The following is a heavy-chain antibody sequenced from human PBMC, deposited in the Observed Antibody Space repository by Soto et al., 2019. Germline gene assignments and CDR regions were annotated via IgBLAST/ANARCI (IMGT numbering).Heavy chain of an antibody. V-gene: IGHV4-61*01. CDR3: ARDPGVRTGDNWFDP. CDR1: GGSVSSGSYY. D-gene: IGHD1-1*01. CDR2: IYYSGST. J-gene: IGHJ5*02. Sequence: SETLSLTCTVSGGSVSSGSYYWSWIRQPPGKGLEWIGYIYYSGSTNYNPSLKSRVTISVDTSKNQFSLKLSSVTAADTAVYYCARDPGVRTGDNWFDPWGQGTLVTVSS.